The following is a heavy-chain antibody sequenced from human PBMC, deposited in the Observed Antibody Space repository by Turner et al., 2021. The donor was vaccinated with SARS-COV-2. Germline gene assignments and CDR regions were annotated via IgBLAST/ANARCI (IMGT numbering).Heavy chain of an antibody. V-gene: IGHV3-21*02. CDR2: ITSSSSYI. Sequence: EVQLVESGGGLVKPGGSLRLSCAASGFTFSNYSMSWVRQAPGKGLEWVSSITSSSSYIYYADSVKGRFTIARDNAKNSLYLQMNSLRAEDTAVYYCARDPITVIRGPHISHNWCDPWGQGTLVTVSS. D-gene: IGHD3-10*01. J-gene: IGHJ5*02. CDR3: ARDPITVIRGPHISHNWCDP. CDR1: GFTFSNYS.